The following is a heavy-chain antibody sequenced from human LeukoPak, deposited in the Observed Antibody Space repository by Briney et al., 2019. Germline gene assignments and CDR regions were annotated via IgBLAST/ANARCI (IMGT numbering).Heavy chain of an antibody. CDR2: INAGNGNT. D-gene: IGHD3-3*01. J-gene: IGHJ3*02. Sequence: ASVKVSCKASGYTFTSYAMHWVRQAPGQRLEWMGWINAGNGNTKYSQKFQGRVTITRDTSASTAYMELSSLRSEDTAVYYCATEGFWSGYPRVHAFDIWGQGTMVTVSS. CDR3: ATEGFWSGYPRVHAFDI. V-gene: IGHV1-3*01. CDR1: GYTFTSYA.